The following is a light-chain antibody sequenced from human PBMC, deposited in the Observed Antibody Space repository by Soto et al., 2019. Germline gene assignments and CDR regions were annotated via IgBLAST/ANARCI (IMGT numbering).Light chain of an antibody. J-gene: IGKJ4*01. V-gene: IGKV3-15*01. Sequence: EIVMTQSPATLSVSPGETATLSCRASQSVSFHLAWYQQKPGQGPRLLIYGAFTRATGIPARFSGSGSGTDFTLTISSLQSEDCALYYCQQYKNWPPLTFGGGTKVEIK. CDR1: QSVSFH. CDR2: GAF. CDR3: QQYKNWPPLT.